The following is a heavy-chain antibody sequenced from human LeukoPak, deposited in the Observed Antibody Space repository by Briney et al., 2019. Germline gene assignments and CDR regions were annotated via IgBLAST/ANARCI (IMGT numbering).Heavy chain of an antibody. CDR2: INTYGTA. Sequence: GGSLRLSCEASGFTFSDSWMSWVRQAPGKGLPWIANINTYGTATYADSVKGRFTISRDNAKNTLYLQMHSLRAEDTAVYYCASVRGGNWGQGTLVTVSS. D-gene: IGHD3-16*01. V-gene: IGHV3-74*03. CDR1: GFTFSDSW. CDR3: ASVRGGN. J-gene: IGHJ4*02.